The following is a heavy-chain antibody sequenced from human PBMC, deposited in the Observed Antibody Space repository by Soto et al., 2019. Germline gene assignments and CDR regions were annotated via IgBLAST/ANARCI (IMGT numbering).Heavy chain of an antibody. CDR2: IYYSGST. D-gene: IGHD3-10*01. J-gene: IGHJ4*02. Sequence: QVQLQESGPGLVKPSETLSLTCTVSGGSISSYYWSWIRQPPGKGLEWIGYIYYSGSTNYNPSLNSRVTISVDTSKNQFSLKLSSVTAADTAVYYCASLSRIGGWTYFDYWGQGTLVTVSS. CDR3: ASLSRIGGWTYFDY. CDR1: GGSISSYY. V-gene: IGHV4-59*01.